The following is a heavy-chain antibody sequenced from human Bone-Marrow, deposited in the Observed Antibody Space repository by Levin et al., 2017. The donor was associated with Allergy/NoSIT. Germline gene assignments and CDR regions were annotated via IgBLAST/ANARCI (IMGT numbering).Heavy chain of an antibody. CDR2: ISSSSSYI. V-gene: IGHV3-21*01. CDR3: ARDSPKYYYGMDV. CDR1: GFTFSSYS. J-gene: IGHJ6*02. Sequence: GGSLRLSCAASGFTFSSYSMNWVRQAPGKGLEWVSSISSSSSYIYYADSVKGRFTISRDNAKNSLYLQMNSLRAEDTAVYYCARDSPKYYYGMDVWGQGTTVTVSS.